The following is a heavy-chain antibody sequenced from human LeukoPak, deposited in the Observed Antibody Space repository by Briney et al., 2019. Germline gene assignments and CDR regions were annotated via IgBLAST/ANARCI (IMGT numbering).Heavy chain of an antibody. Sequence: PGGSLRLSCAASGFTFSIYTMNWVRQAPGKGLECVSSISSSSTYIYYADSVKGRFTISRDNANNSLYLQMSSLRADDTAVYYCAREDGSGWSGSYYMDVWGKGTTVTVSS. CDR1: GFTFSIYT. J-gene: IGHJ6*03. V-gene: IGHV3-21*01. D-gene: IGHD6-19*01. CDR3: AREDGSGWSGSYYMDV. CDR2: ISSSSTYI.